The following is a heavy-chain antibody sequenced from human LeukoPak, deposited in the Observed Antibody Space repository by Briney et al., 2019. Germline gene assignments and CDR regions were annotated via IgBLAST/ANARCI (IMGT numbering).Heavy chain of an antibody. D-gene: IGHD3-16*02. J-gene: IGHJ6*03. CDR3: VRESVIYQDFFYFYMDV. V-gene: IGHV4-61*02. Sequence: PSQTLSLTCTVSGASDSTGSYYWTWVRQPAGTGLEWIGRVYTGVSTDYNPSLESRVTISVDTSKNQFSLKLSSVTAADTAVYYCVRESVIYQDFFYFYMDVWGKGTTVTVSS. CDR1: GASDSTGSYY. CDR2: VYTGVST.